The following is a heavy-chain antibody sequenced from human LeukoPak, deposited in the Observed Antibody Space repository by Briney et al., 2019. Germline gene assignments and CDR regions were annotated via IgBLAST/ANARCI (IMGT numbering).Heavy chain of an antibody. Sequence: SETLSLTCTVSGDSISSSNYYWGWIRLPPGKGLEWIGSVYYSGSTYYKSSLKSRVTISVDTSKNQFSLKLSSVTAADTAIYYCATAHLTVSFFDFWGQGTLVAVSS. CDR3: ATAHLTVSFFDF. CDR2: VYYSGST. CDR1: GDSISSSNYY. D-gene: IGHD5/OR15-5a*01. V-gene: IGHV4-39*01. J-gene: IGHJ4*02.